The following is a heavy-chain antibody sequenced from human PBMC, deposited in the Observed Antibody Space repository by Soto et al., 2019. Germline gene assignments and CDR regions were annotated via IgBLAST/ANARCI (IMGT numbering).Heavy chain of an antibody. J-gene: IGHJ6*02. CDR3: ARDQWELPLHI. V-gene: IGHV4-30-4*01. CDR1: GGSISGTDYY. Sequence: KPSETLSLTCSVSGGSISGTDYYWSWIRQPPGKGLEWIGYIYYSGSTYYSPSLKSRATISVDTSKNQFSLKLSSVTAADTAVYYCARDQWELPLHIWGQGXXXXVSS. D-gene: IGHD1-26*01. CDR2: IYYSGST.